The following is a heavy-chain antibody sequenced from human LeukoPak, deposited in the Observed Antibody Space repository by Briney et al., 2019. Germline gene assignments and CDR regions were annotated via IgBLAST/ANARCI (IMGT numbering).Heavy chain of an antibody. D-gene: IGHD6-6*01. CDR3: ARGIAARRLRYYYYYMDV. V-gene: IGHV4-34*01. CDR2: INHSGST. J-gene: IGHJ6*03. CDR1: GGSFSGYY. Sequence: KSSETLSLTCAVYGGSFSGYYWSWIRQPPGKGLEWIGEINHSGSTNYNPSLKSRVTISVDTSKNQFSLKLSSVTAADTAVYYCARGIAARRLRYYYYYMDVWGKGTTVTVSS.